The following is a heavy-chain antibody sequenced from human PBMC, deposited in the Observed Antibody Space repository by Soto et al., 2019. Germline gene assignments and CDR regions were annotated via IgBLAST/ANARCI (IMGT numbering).Heavy chain of an antibody. CDR2: IYYSGST. J-gene: IGHJ6*02. Sequence: SETLSLTCTVSGGSISSGGYYWSWIRQHPGKGLEWIGYIYYSGSTYYNPSLKSRVTISVDTSKNQFSLKLSSVTAADTAVYYCAREASSSPIQNYDYYRMEVWGQRSTVTVSS. CDR1: GGSISSGGYY. CDR3: AREASSSPIQNYDYYRMEV. V-gene: IGHV4-31*03. D-gene: IGHD6-6*01.